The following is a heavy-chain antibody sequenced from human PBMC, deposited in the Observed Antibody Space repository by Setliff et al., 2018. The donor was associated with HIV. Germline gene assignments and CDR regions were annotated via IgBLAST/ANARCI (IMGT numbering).Heavy chain of an antibody. D-gene: IGHD6-19*01. J-gene: IGHJ5*02. CDR3: ARTGSSGWWTYNWFDP. V-gene: IGHV5-51*01. CDR2: VYPADSDT. CDR1: GYSFTNNW. Sequence: PGESLKISCKGSGYSFTNNWIGWVRQVPGKGLEWMGIVYPADSDTRYSPSFQGQVNISVDKSINTAFLQWSSLKASDTAMYYCARTGSSGWWTYNWFDPWGQGTLVTVS.